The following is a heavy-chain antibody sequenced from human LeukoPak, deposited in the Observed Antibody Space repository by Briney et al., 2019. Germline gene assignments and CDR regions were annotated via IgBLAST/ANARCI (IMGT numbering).Heavy chain of an antibody. D-gene: IGHD2-2*02. J-gene: IGHJ4*02. CDR3: ARGLKYTPRSYNSCSTSCYTFQT. Sequence: GESLKISCKGSGYSFTSYWIGWVRQMPGKGLEWMGIIYPGDSDTRYSPSFQGQVTISADKSISTAYLQWSSLKASDTAMYYCARGLKYTPRSYNSCSTSCYTFQTWGQGTLVTVSS. CDR1: GYSFTSYW. CDR2: IYPGDSDT. V-gene: IGHV5-51*01.